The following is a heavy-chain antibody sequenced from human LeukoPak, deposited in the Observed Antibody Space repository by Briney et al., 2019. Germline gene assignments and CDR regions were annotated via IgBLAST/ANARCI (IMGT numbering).Heavy chain of an antibody. J-gene: IGHJ4*02. Sequence: ASVKVSCKASGFTFTTSNMQWVRQARGQRLEWIGWISAYNGNTNYAQKLQGRVTMTTDTSTSTAYMELRSLRSDDTAVYYCARDGGDGYNYDYWGQGTLVTVSS. CDR1: GFTFTTSN. D-gene: IGHD5-24*01. CDR3: ARDGGDGYNYDY. V-gene: IGHV1-18*01. CDR2: ISAYNGNT.